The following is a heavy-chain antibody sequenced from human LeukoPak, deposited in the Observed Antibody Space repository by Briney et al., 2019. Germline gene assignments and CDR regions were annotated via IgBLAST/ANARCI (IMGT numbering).Heavy chain of an antibody. CDR1: GFTFSNYA. CDR3: ARVYIVGANTLDY. CDR2: INGDSSAR. V-gene: IGHV3-48*01. Sequence: AGGSLRLSCAASGFTFSNYAMNWVRQAPGKGLEWISYINGDSSARLYADSVKGRFTISRDNSKNTLYLQMNSLRAEDTAVYYCARVYIVGANTLDYWGQGTLVTVSS. D-gene: IGHD1-26*01. J-gene: IGHJ4*02.